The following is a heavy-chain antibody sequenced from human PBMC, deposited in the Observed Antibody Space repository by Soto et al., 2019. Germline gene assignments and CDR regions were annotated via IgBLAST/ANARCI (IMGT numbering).Heavy chain of an antibody. Sequence: QVQLVQSGAEVKNVGASVKVSCKASGYTFTSSGISWVRQAPRQGLEWMGWISPYNGNTKYAQKLQGRVTMTTDTSTSTAYMELRSLRSDDSAVYYCARGPLTGYPYYFDYWGQGTLVTVSS. CDR2: ISPYNGNT. D-gene: IGHD3-9*01. J-gene: IGHJ4*02. CDR3: ARGPLTGYPYYFDY. CDR1: GYTFTSSG. V-gene: IGHV1-18*01.